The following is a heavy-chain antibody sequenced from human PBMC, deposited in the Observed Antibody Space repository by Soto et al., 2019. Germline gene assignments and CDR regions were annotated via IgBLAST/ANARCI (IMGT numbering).Heavy chain of an antibody. V-gene: IGHV4-39*01. D-gene: IGHD5-18*01. CDR2: IYHSGST. Sequence: SSETLSLTCSVSGDSIGSSTNYWGWIRQPPGKGLEWIGTIYHSGSTYYNPTLKSRVAISVDMSKNQFSLRLNSVTAADTAVYYCARHEWLQLWLVTEYWGQGALVTVSS. J-gene: IGHJ4*02. CDR1: GDSIGSSTNY. CDR3: ARHEWLQLWLVTEY.